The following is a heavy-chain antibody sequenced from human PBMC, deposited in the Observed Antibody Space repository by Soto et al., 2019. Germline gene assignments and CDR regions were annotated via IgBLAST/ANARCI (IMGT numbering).Heavy chain of an antibody. CDR3: ARDGGGYYYYGMDV. J-gene: IGHJ6*02. V-gene: IGHV3-74*01. D-gene: IGHD3-16*01. CDR1: GFTFSSYW. CDR2: INSDGSST. Sequence: EVQLVESGGGLVQPGGSLRLSCAASGFTFSSYWMHWVRQAPGKGLVWDSRINSDGSSTSYADSVKGRFTISRDNAKNTLYLQMNSLRAEDTAVYYCARDGGGYYYYGMDVWGQGTTVTVSS.